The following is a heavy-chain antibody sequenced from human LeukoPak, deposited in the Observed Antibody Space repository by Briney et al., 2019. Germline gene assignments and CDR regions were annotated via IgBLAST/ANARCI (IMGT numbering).Heavy chain of an antibody. CDR3: AREGRGYSYAFEY. J-gene: IGHJ4*02. D-gene: IGHD5-18*01. Sequence: GGSLRLSCAASGFTFSNYWMHWVRQASGKGLVWVSRINSDGSSTTYADSVKGRFTISRDNGQNTLYLQMNSLRAEDTAVYYCAREGRGYSYAFEYWGQGTLVTVSS. CDR1: GFTFSNYW. CDR2: INSDGSST. V-gene: IGHV3-74*01.